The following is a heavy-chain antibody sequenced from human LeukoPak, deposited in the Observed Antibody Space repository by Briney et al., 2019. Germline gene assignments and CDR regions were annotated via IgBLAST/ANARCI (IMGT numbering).Heavy chain of an antibody. D-gene: IGHD3-16*02. CDR2: INPNSGGT. J-gene: IGHJ4*02. CDR1: GYTFTGYY. V-gene: IGHV1-2*06. CDR3: AVYADDYVWGSYRYSGPDY. Sequence: GASVKVSCKASGYTFTGYYMHWVRQAPGQGLEWMGRINPNSGGTNYAQKFQGRVTMTRDTSISTAYMELSRLGSDDTAVYYCAVYADDYVWGSYRYSGPDYWGQGTLVTVSS.